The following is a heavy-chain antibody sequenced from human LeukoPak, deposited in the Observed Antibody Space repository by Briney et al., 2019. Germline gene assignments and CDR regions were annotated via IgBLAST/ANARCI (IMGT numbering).Heavy chain of an antibody. CDR2: VYSSGST. Sequence: PSETLSLTCTVSGGSINSYYWSWIRQPAGKGLEWIARVYSSGSTNYNPSLKSRVSMSVDTSKNQFSLKLTSVTAADTAVYYCARGGKATVVTMWGQGILVTVSS. CDR1: GGSINSYY. CDR3: ARGGKATVVTM. D-gene: IGHD4-23*01. J-gene: IGHJ4*02. V-gene: IGHV4-4*07.